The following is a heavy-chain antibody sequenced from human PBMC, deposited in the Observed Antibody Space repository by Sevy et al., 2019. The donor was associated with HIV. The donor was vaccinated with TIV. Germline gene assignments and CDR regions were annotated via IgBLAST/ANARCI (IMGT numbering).Heavy chain of an antibody. CDR3: AKDLSYTDIVVVPAAMANWFDP. J-gene: IGHJ5*02. V-gene: IGHV3-23*01. D-gene: IGHD2-2*01. CDR1: GFTFSSYA. Sequence: GGSLRLSCAASGFTFSSYAMSWVRQAPGKGLEWVSAISGSGGSTYYADSVKGRFTISGDNSKNTLYLQMNSLRAEDTAVYYCAKDLSYTDIVVVPAAMANWFDPWGQGTLVTVSS. CDR2: ISGSGGST.